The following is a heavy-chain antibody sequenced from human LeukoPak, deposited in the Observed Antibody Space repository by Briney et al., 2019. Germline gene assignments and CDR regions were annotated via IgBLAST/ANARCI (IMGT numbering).Heavy chain of an antibody. CDR1: GYTFTSYG. Sequence: GASVKVSCKASGYTFTSYGISWVRQATGQGLEWMGWMNPNSGNTGYAQKFQGRVTMTRNTSISTAYMELSSLRSEDTAVYYCARDRYYYDSSGSYYYYGMDVWGQGTTVTVSS. D-gene: IGHD3-22*01. CDR3: ARDRYYYDSSGSYYYYGMDV. V-gene: IGHV1-8*02. CDR2: MNPNSGNT. J-gene: IGHJ6*02.